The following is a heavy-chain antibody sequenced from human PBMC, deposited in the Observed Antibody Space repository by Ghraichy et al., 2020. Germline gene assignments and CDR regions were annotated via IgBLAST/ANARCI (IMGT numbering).Heavy chain of an antibody. CDR2: ISSSSSYI. D-gene: IGHD3-22*01. J-gene: IGHJ4*02. V-gene: IGHV3-21*01. CDR1: GFTFSSYS. Sequence: GGSLRLSCAASGFTFSSYSMNWVRQAPGKGLEWVSSISSSSSYIYYADSVKGRFTISRDNAKNSLYLQMNSLRAEDTAVYYCASVSHSSGYYRFDYWGQGTLVTVSS. CDR3: ASVSHSSGYYRFDY.